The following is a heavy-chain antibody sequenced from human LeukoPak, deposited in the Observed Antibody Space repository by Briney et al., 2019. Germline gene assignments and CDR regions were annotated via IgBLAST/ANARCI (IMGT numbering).Heavy chain of an antibody. Sequence: ASVKVSCKASGYTFTSYGISWVRQAPGQGLEWMGWISAYNGNTNYAQKLQGRVTMTTDTSTSTAYMELRSLRSDDTAVYYCARSVVVVAATGVDGSGRDWGQGTLVTVSS. CDR1: GYTFTSYG. J-gene: IGHJ4*02. V-gene: IGHV1-18*01. D-gene: IGHD2-15*01. CDR3: ARSVVVVAATGVDGSGRD. CDR2: ISAYNGNT.